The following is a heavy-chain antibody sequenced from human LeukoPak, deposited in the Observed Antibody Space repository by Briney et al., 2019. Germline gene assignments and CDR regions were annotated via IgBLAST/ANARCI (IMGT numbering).Heavy chain of an antibody. CDR3: AKGADYYDSSGYYWGIHFDY. Sequence: GGSLRLSCAASGFTFSSYAMSWVRQAPGKGLEWVSAISGSGGNTYYADSVKGRFTISRDNSKNTLYLQMNSLRAEDTAVYYCAKGADYYDSSGYYWGIHFDYWGQGTLVTVSS. J-gene: IGHJ4*02. V-gene: IGHV3-23*01. D-gene: IGHD3-22*01. CDR1: GFTFSSYA. CDR2: ISGSGGNT.